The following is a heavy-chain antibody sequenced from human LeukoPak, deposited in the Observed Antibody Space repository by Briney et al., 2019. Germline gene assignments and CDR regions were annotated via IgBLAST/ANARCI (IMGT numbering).Heavy chain of an antibody. D-gene: IGHD6-13*01. J-gene: IGHJ4*02. CDR3: ARGPLIAAAGTW. Sequence: ASVKVSCEASGYTFTSYYMHWVRQAPGQGLEWMGIINPSGGSTSYAQKFQGRVTMTRDTSTSTVYMELSSLRAEDTAVYYCARGPLIAAAGTWWGQGTLVTVSS. CDR1: GYTFTSYY. V-gene: IGHV1-46*01. CDR2: INPSGGST.